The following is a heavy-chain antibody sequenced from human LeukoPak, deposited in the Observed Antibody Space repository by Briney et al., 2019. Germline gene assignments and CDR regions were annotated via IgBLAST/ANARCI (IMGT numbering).Heavy chain of an antibody. CDR1: RFTFSSYS. D-gene: IGHD3-3*01. V-gene: IGHV3-30*03. Sequence: GGSLRLSCAASRFTFSSYSMHWVRQAPGKGLEWVAVISYDGSNKYYADSVKGRFTISRDNSKNTLYLQMNSLRAEDTAVYYCATLTGFWSGYSDYWGQGTLVTVSS. CDR3: ATLTGFWSGYSDY. J-gene: IGHJ4*02. CDR2: ISYDGSNK.